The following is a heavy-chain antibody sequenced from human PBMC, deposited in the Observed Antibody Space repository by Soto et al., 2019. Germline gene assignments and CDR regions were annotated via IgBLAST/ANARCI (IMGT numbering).Heavy chain of an antibody. CDR2: IIPIFGTA. V-gene: IGHV1-69*06. J-gene: IGHJ6*02. Sequence: QVQLVQSGAEVKKPGSSVKVSCKASGGTFSSYTISWVRQAPGQGLEWMGGIIPIFGTANYAQKFRGRVTITADKTTSTAYMELSSLRSEDTAVYYCARTKVYSSASGDYYYYCGMDVWGQGTTVTVSS. CDR1: GGTFSSYT. D-gene: IGHD6-6*01. CDR3: ARTKVYSSASGDYYYYCGMDV.